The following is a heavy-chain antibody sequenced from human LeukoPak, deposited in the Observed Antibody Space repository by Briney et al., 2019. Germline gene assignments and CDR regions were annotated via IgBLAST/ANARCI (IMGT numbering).Heavy chain of an antibody. CDR1: GGSISSYY. CDR3: ARVEMATTGFDY. J-gene: IGHJ4*02. Sequence: SETLSLTCTVSGGSISSYYWSWIRQPPGKGLEWIGYIYYSGSTNYNPSLKSRVTISVDTSKNQFSLKLSSVTAADTAVYYCARVEMATTGFDYWGQGTLVTVSS. V-gene: IGHV4-59*12. CDR2: IYYSGST. D-gene: IGHD5-24*01.